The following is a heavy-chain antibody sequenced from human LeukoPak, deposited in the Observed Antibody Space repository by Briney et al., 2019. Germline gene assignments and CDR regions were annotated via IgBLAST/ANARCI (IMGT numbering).Heavy chain of an antibody. Sequence: MHWVRQAPGQGLEWMAIINPSGGSTNYAQKFQGRVTMTRDTPTNTVYMELSSLRTEDTAVYYCASVYLYGMDVWGQGTTVTVSS. CDR2: INPSGGST. J-gene: IGHJ6*02. CDR3: ASVYLYGMDV. V-gene: IGHV1-46*01. D-gene: IGHD2-8*01.